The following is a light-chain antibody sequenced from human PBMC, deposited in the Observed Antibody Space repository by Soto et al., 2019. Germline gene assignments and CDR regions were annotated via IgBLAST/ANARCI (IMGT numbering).Light chain of an antibody. J-gene: IGKJ2*03. CDR2: TAS. Sequence: DIQMTQSPSSLSASVGDRVTITCRASHSISNYLNWYQQKPGKAPNLLIYTASSLQSGVPSRFSGSGSGTDFTLTISSLQPEDFATYYCQQSYSTPYSFGQGTKVAIK. CDR1: HSISNY. V-gene: IGKV1-39*01. CDR3: QQSYSTPYS.